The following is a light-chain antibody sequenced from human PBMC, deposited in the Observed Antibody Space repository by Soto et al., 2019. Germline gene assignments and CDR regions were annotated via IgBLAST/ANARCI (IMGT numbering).Light chain of an antibody. Sequence: QSALTQPASVSGSPGQSITISCTGTNSDVGGYNYVSWYQQHPGKAPKLMIYDVTNRPSGVSNRFSGSKSGNTASLTISGLQAEDEADYYCSSYTSSSTPLVFGGGTKLTVL. V-gene: IGLV2-14*01. J-gene: IGLJ3*02. CDR1: NSDVGGYNY. CDR3: SSYTSSSTPLV. CDR2: DVT.